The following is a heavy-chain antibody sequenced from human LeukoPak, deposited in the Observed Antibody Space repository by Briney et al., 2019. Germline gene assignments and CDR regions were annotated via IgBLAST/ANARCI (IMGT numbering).Heavy chain of an antibody. Sequence: GGSLRLSCAASGFNFNNYWMSWLRQAPGKGLEWVADIKDDGSEEYYVDSVKGRFTISRDNSKMTLTLQMNSLRAEDTAVYYCAKRLKRNYYYHYAMDVWGQGTTVTVSS. D-gene: IGHD3-22*01. V-gene: IGHV3-7*03. CDR2: IKDDGSEE. CDR3: AKRLKRNYYYHYAMDV. CDR1: GFNFNNYW. J-gene: IGHJ6*02.